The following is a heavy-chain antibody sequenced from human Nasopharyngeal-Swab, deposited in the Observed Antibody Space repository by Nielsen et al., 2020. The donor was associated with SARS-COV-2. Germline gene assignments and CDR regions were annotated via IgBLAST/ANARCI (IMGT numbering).Heavy chain of an antibody. CDR1: GYTLTELS. V-gene: IGHV1-24*01. Sequence: ASVKVSCKVSGYTLTELSMHWVRQAPGKGLEWMGGFDPEDGETIYAQKFQGRVTTTEDTSTDTAYMELSSLRSEDTAVYYCATVADSSAEIDYWGQGTLVTVSS. CDR2: FDPEDGET. J-gene: IGHJ4*02. D-gene: IGHD3-22*01. CDR3: ATVADSSAEIDY.